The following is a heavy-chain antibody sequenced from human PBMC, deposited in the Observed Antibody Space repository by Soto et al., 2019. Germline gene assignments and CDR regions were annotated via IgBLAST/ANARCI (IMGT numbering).Heavy chain of an antibody. CDR3: AKAPRVLRFLEWSINPNWDY. CDR1: VFTFSSYA. D-gene: IGHD3-3*01. CDR2: ISGSGGST. Sequence: PVGSVRLSCAASVFTFSSYAMSWVRHSPGKGLEWVSAISGSGGSTYYADSVKGRFTISRDNSKNTLYLQMNSLRAEDTAVYYCAKAPRVLRFLEWSINPNWDYWGQGTLVTVSS. V-gene: IGHV3-23*01. J-gene: IGHJ4*02.